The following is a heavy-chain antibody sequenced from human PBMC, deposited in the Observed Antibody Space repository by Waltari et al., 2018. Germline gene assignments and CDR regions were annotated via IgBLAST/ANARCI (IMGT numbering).Heavy chain of an antibody. CDR2: IIPIFGTA. CDR3: ARGGAGPQLARNWFDP. CDR1: GGTFSGYA. V-gene: IGHV1-69*01. D-gene: IGHD6-13*01. J-gene: IGHJ5*02. Sequence: QVQLVQSGAEVKKPGSSVKVSCKASGGTFSGYAISWVRQAPGQGLEWMGGIIPIFGTANYAQKFQGRVTITADESTSTAYMELSSLRSEDTAVYYCARGGAGPQLARNWFDPWGQGTLVTVSS.